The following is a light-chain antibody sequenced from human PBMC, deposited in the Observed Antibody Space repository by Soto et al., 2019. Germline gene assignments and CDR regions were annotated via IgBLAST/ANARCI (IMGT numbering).Light chain of an antibody. J-gene: IGKJ1*01. CDR3: QQRSNWPPSWT. V-gene: IGKV3-15*01. CDR2: GAS. Sequence: EIVMTQSPATLSVSPGERATLSCRASQGVNTNIAWYQQKPGQVPRLLIYGASTRATGIPARFSGSGSGTEFTLTISSLQSEDFAVYYCQQRSNWPPSWTFGQGTKVDIK. CDR1: QGVNTN.